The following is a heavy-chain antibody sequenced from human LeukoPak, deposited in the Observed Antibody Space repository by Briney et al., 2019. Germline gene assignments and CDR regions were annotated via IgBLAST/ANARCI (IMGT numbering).Heavy chain of an antibody. CDR1: GGSISSYY. CDR3: ASFYRSSWRFEY. V-gene: IGHV4-59*01. J-gene: IGHJ4*02. CDR2: IYYSGST. D-gene: IGHD6-13*01. Sequence: PSETLSLTCTVSGGSISSYYWTWIRQPPGKALEWIGYIYYSGSTNYNPSLKSRVTISLDKSKNQFSLELSSVTAADTAVYYCASFYRSSWRFEYWGQGTLVTVSS.